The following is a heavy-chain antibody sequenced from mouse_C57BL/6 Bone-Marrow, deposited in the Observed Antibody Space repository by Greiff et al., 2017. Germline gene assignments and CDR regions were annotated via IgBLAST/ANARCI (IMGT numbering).Heavy chain of an antibody. CDR1: GFTFSSYA. CDR3: TRDPAVVGMDY. CDR2: ISSGGDYI. Sequence: EVMLVESGEGLVKPGGSLKLSCAASGFTFSSYAMSWVRQTPEKRLEWVAYISSGGDYIYYADTVKGRFTITRDNARNTLYLQMSSLKSEDTARYYCTRDPAVVGMDYWGQGTSVTVSS. J-gene: IGHJ4*01. V-gene: IGHV5-9-1*02. D-gene: IGHD1-1*01.